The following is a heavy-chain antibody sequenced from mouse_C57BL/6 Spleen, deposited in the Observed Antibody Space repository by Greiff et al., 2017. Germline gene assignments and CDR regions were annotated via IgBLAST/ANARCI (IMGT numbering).Heavy chain of an antibody. CDR1: GYTFTSYW. CDR3: ATHYGSSSDY. D-gene: IGHD1-1*01. CDR2: IDPSDSYT. J-gene: IGHJ2*01. Sequence: QVQLQQPGAELVKPGASVKLSCKASGYTFTSYWMQWVKQRPGQGLEWIGEIDPSDSYTNYNQKFKGQATLTVDTSSSTAYMQPSSLTSEDSAVEYCATHYGSSSDYWGQGTTLTVSS. V-gene: IGHV1-50*01.